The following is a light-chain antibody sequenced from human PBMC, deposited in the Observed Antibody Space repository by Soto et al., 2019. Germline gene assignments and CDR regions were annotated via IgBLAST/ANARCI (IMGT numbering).Light chain of an antibody. V-gene: IGLV2-14*03. CDR2: DVS. Sequence: QSALTQPVSLYGSPGQSITISCTGTSSDVGGYNYVSWYQQHPGKAPKLMIYDVSNRPSGVSNRFSGSKSGNTASLTIFGLQAEDEADYYCCSYTSGSTYVFGTGTKVTVL. J-gene: IGLJ1*01. CDR3: CSYTSGSTYV. CDR1: SSDVGGYNY.